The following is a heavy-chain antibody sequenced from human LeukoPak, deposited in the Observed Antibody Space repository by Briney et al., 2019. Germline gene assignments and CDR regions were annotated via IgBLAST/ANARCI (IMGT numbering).Heavy chain of an antibody. V-gene: IGHV4-59*01. D-gene: IGHD3-3*01. CDR1: GGSISSYY. J-gene: IGHJ4*02. CDR2: LYYSGST. CDR3: ARESHYYDFWSGFDY. Sequence: PSETLSLTCTVSGGSISSYYWSWIRQPPGRGLEWVGYLYYSGSTNYNPSLKSRVTISVDTSKNQFSLKLSSVTAADAAVYYCARESHYYDFWSGFDYWGQGTLVTVSS.